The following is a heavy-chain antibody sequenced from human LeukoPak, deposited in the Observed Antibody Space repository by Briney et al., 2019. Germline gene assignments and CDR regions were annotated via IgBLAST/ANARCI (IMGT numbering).Heavy chain of an antibody. D-gene: IGHD3-16*02. Sequence: GASVKVSCKASGYTFTSYDINWVRQATGQGLEWMGWMNPNSGNTGYAQKFQGRVTMTRNTSISTAYMVLSSLRSEDTAVYYCARKNYDYVWGSYRQGYFDYWGQGTLVTVSS. V-gene: IGHV1-8*01. J-gene: IGHJ4*02. CDR1: GYTFTSYD. CDR3: ARKNYDYVWGSYRQGYFDY. CDR2: MNPNSGNT.